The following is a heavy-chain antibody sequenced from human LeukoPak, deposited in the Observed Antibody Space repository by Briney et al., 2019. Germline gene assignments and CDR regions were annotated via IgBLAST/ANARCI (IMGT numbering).Heavy chain of an antibody. CDR2: IYYSGST. CDR1: GGSISSSSYY. D-gene: IGHD3-10*01. Sequence: SETLSLTCTVSGGSISSSSYYWSWIRQPPGKGLEWIGYIYYSGSTNYNPSLQSRVTISVDTSKNQFSLKLSSVTAADTAVYYCARDRATMVRGVIIPNYMDVWGKGTTVSVSS. CDR3: ARDRATMVRGVIIPNYMDV. V-gene: IGHV4-61*01. J-gene: IGHJ6*03.